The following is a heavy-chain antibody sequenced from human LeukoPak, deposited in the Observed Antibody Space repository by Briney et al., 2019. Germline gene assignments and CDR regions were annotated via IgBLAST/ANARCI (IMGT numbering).Heavy chain of an antibody. CDR2: ISSSGSTI. CDR1: GFTFSSYE. J-gene: IGHJ4*02. Sequence: GGSLRLSCAASGFTFSSYEMNWVRQAPGKGLEWVSYISSSGSTIYYADSVKGRFTISRDNPKNTLYLQMNSLGVEDTAVYYCARTPRGGVTAIYWGQGTLVTVSS. CDR3: ARTPRGGVTAIY. D-gene: IGHD2-21*02. V-gene: IGHV3-48*03.